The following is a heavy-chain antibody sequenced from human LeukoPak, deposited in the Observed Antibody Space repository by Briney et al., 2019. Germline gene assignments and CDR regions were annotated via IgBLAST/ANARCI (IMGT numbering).Heavy chain of an antibody. CDR2: IWYGGSNK. Sequence: GGSLRLSCVASGLTFSSYWMRWVRQAPGKGRGGVAVIWYGGSNKYYADSVKGRFTISRDNSKNTLYLQMNSLRAEDTAVYYCAKTHSSSWFLFDYWGQGTLVTVSS. CDR1: GLTFSSYW. D-gene: IGHD6-13*01. J-gene: IGHJ4*02. CDR3: AKTHSSSWFLFDY. V-gene: IGHV3-30*02.